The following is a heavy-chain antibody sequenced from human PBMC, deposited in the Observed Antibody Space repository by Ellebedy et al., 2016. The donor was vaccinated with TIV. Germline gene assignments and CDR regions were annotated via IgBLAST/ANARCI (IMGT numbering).Heavy chain of an antibody. CDR2: IYYSGST. CDR1: GGSISSSSYY. J-gene: IGHJ2*01. D-gene: IGHD5-18*01. V-gene: IGHV4-39*01. CDR3: ARPVGTNRGYSLSYWYFDL. Sequence: SETLSLTCTVSGGSISSSSYYWGWIRQPPGKGLEWIGSIYYSGSTYYNPSLKSRVTISVDTSKNQFSLKLSSVTAADTAVYYCARPVGTNRGYSLSYWYFDLWGRGTLVTVSS.